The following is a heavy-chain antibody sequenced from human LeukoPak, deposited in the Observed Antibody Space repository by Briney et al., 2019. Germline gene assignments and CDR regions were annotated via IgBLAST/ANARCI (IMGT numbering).Heavy chain of an antibody. CDR1: GYTFTSYG. D-gene: IGHD2-2*01. J-gene: IGHJ4*02. Sequence: ASVKVSCKASGYTFTSYGISWVRQAPGQGLEWMGWISAYDGNTNYAQKLQGRVTMTTDTSTSTAYMELRSLRSDDTAVYYCARVGDRYCSSTSCPAYYWGQGTLVTVSS. CDR2: ISAYDGNT. V-gene: IGHV1-18*01. CDR3: ARVGDRYCSSTSCPAYY.